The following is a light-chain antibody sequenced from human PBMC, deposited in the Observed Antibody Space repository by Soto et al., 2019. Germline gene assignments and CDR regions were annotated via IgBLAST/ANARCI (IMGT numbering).Light chain of an antibody. CDR2: RSN. V-gene: IGLV1-44*01. Sequence: QSVLTQPPSASGTPGQRVTIFCSGSSSNIGSNYVNWYQQLPGTAPKLLIHRSNQRPSGVPGRFSGSKSGTSASLAISGLQSEDEADYYCASWDASLNGWVFGGGTKLTVL. J-gene: IGLJ3*02. CDR1: SSNIGSNY. CDR3: ASWDASLNGWV.